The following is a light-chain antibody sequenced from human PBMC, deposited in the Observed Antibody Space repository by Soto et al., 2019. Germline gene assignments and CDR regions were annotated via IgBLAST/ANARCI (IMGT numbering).Light chain of an antibody. CDR3: CSYAGSTLYV. V-gene: IGLV2-23*01. J-gene: IGLJ1*01. CDR1: SSDVGSYNL. Sequence: QSVLTQPASVSGSPRQSITISCTGTSSDVGSYNLVSWYQQHPGKAPKLMIYEGSKRPSGVSNRFSGSKSGNTASLTISGLQAEDEADYYCCSYAGSTLYVFGTGTKLTVL. CDR2: EGS.